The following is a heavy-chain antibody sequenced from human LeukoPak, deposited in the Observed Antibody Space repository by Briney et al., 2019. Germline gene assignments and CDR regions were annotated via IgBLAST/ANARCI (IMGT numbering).Heavy chain of an antibody. V-gene: IGHV4-34*01. J-gene: IGHJ6*03. CDR2: INHSGST. D-gene: IGHD5-12*01. Sequence: KPSAPLSLTSAVYGGSFSDYNWSGIRDPPGKGLGWSGEINHSGSTNYNPSLKSRVTISVDTSKNQFSLQMSSVTAADTAVYYCARRAAVATTYYYYYYMDVWGKGTTVTVSS. CDR1: GGSFSDYN. CDR3: ARRAAVATTYYYYYYMDV.